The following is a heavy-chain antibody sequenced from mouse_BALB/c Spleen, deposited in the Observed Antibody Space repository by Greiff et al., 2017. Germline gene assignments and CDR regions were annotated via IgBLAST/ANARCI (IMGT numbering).Heavy chain of an antibody. CDR2: IRNKANGYTT. CDR1: GFTFTDYY. Sequence: EVKLMESGGGLVQPGGSLRLSCATSGFTFTDYYMSWVRQPPGKALEWLGFIRNKANGYTTEYSASVKGRFTISRDNSQSILYLQMNTLRAEDSATYYCARAYWFAYWGQGTLVTVSA. CDR3: ARAYWFAY. V-gene: IGHV7-3*02. J-gene: IGHJ3*01.